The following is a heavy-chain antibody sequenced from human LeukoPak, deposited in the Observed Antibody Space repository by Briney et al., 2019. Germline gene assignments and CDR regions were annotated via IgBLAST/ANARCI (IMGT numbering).Heavy chain of an antibody. D-gene: IGHD2-2*01. Sequence: SETLSLTCAVSGGSFSGYYWNWIRQPPGKGLEWIGEINHSGSTNYNPCLKSRVTISVDTSKNQFSLKLSSVTAADTAVYYCERCLVPAPNWFDPGGQGTLVTVSS. CDR3: ERCLVPAPNWFDP. J-gene: IGHJ5*02. CDR2: INHSGST. V-gene: IGHV4-34*01. CDR1: GGSFSGYY.